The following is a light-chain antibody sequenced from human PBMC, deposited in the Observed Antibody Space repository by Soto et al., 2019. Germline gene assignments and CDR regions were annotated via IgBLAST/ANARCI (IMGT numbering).Light chain of an antibody. V-gene: IGKV1-5*03. J-gene: IGKJ1*01. CDR2: K. CDR3: QQYHTYS. Sequence: DIQMTQSPSTLSASVGDRVIITCRTSQSISGWMAWYQQKPGKAPNLLIYKTLKSGVPSRFSASDSGTEFTLIISSLQPDDFATYYCQQYHTYSFGQGTTVEVK. CDR1: QSISGW.